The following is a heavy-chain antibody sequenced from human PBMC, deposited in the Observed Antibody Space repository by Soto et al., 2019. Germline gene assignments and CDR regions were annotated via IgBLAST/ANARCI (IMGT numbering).Heavy chain of an antibody. CDR2: IYYSGST. Sequence: SETLSLTCAVSGGSISSYYWSWIRQPPGKGLEWIGYIYYSGSTNYNPSLKSRVTISVDTSKNQFSLKLSSVTAADTAVYYCARDNIVVVPAARREYYYYMDVWGKGTTVTVS. D-gene: IGHD2-2*01. V-gene: IGHV4-59*01. CDR1: GGSISSYY. CDR3: ARDNIVVVPAARREYYYYMDV. J-gene: IGHJ6*03.